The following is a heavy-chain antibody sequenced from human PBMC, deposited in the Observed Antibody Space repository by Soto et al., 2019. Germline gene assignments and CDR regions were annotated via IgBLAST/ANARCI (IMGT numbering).Heavy chain of an antibody. CDR2: IYYSGNT. J-gene: IGHJ4*02. D-gene: IGHD3-10*01. Sequence: PSETLSLTCSVSSASLSSSTYYWSWIRQPPGKGLEWIGYIYYSGNTNYNPSLKSRVTISVDTSKNQFSLKLTSMTAADTAVYYCARHNYGSGSTYFDYWGQGTLVTVSA. V-gene: IGHV4-61*01. CDR3: ARHNYGSGSTYFDY. CDR1: SASLSSSTYY.